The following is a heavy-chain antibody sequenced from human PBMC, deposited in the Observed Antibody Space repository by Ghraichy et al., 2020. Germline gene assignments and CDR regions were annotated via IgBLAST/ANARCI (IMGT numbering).Heavy chain of an antibody. D-gene: IGHD6-13*01. CDR3: ARGIGGGSMSSSRIDWVDP. CDR1: GGSISSYY. J-gene: IGHJ5*02. CDR2: IYYSGST. Sequence: SETLSLTCTVSGGSISSYYWSWIRQPPGKGLEWIGHIYYSGSTNYNPSLKSRVTISVDTSKNQFSLQLSSVTAADTAVYYCARGIGGGSMSSSRIDWVDPWGQGTLVTVSS. V-gene: IGHV4-59*01.